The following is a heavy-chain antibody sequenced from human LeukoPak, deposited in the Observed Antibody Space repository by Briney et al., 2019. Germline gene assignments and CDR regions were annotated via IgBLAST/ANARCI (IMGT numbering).Heavy chain of an antibody. J-gene: IGHJ4*02. CDR2: IYPRDSDT. CDR1: GYRFTTTTYW. V-gene: IGHV5-51*01. Sequence: GESLKISCKASGYRFTTTTYWIGWVRQMPGKGLEWMGIIYPRDSDTRYSPSFQGQVTISADKYINTAYLQWSSLKASDTAMYYCARQVEGYSSSWFVWGQGTLVTVPS. CDR3: ARQVEGYSSSWFV. D-gene: IGHD6-13*01.